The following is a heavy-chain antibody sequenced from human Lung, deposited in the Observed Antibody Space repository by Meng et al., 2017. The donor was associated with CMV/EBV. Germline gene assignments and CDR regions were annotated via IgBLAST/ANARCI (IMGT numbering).Heavy chain of an antibody. CDR1: GFNFNIYE. J-gene: IGHJ4*02. D-gene: IGHD6-25*01. Sequence: SCAASGFNFNIYEMSWVRQAPGKGLEWVSYISMSGSTIYYADAVKGRFTISRDNAKNSLYLQMNSLRVEDTALYYCARGEAARDFDSWAQGTLVTVSS. CDR3: ARGEAARDFDS. V-gene: IGHV3-48*03. CDR2: ISMSGSTI.